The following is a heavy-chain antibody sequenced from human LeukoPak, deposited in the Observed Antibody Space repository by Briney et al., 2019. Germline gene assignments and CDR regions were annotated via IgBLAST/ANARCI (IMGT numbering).Heavy chain of an antibody. CDR3: ARDGAPYYDFWSGSDQTYYYYYGMDV. CDR1: GGTFSSYA. V-gene: IGHV1-69*05. D-gene: IGHD3-3*01. J-gene: IGHJ6*02. CDR2: FIPIFVTA. Sequence: ASVKVSCKASGGTFSSYAISWVRQAPGQGLEWMGGFIPIFVTANYAQNSQARVTMTRNTPISTAYMELSSLRSEDTAVYYCARDGAPYYDFWSGSDQTYYYYYGMDVWGQGTTVTVSS.